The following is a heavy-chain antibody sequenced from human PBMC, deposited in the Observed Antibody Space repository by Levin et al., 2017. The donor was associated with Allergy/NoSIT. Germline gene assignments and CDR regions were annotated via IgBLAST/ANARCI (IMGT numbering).Heavy chain of an antibody. V-gene: IGHV4-59*01. CDR1: GGSISSYY. CDR2: IYYSGST. D-gene: IGHD3-10*01. Sequence: PSETLSLTCTVSGGSISSYYWSWIRQPPGKGLEWIGYIYYSGSTNYNPSLKSRVTISVDTSKNQFSLKLSSVTAADTAVYYCAREGPMVRGVIDNNWFDPWGQGTLVTVSS. J-gene: IGHJ5*02. CDR3: AREGPMVRGVIDNNWFDP.